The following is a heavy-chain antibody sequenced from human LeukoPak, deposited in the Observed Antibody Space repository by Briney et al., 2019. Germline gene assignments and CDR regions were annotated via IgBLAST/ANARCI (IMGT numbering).Heavy chain of an antibody. J-gene: IGHJ4*02. D-gene: IGHD2-21*01. V-gene: IGHV3-21*01. CDR2: ISSSSSYI. CDR1: GFTFSSYS. Sequence: GGSLRLSCAASGFTFSSYSMNWVRQAPGKGLECVSSISSSSSYIYYADSVKGRFTISRDNAKNSLYLQMSSLRAEDTAVYYCARDPYCGGDCYSAHDYWGQGTLVTVSS. CDR3: ARDPYCGGDCYSAHDY.